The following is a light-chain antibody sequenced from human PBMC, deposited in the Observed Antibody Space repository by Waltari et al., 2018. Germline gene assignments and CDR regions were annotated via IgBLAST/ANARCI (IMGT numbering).Light chain of an antibody. J-gene: IGKJ1*01. CDR1: QSVSSGY. Sequence: EIVLTQSPGTLSLSPGETAALSCRASQSVSSGYLAWYQQKPGQAPRLLIFGASNRATGIPDRFSGSGSGTDFTVTISRLEPEDFAVYYCQQYVSSPWTFGQGTKVEIK. CDR2: GAS. V-gene: IGKV3-20*01. CDR3: QQYVSSPWT.